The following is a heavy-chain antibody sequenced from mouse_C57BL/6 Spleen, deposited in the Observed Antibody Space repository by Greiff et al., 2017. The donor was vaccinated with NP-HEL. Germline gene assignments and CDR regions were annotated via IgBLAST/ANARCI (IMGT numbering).Heavy chain of an antibody. CDR2: IDPENGDT. V-gene: IGHV14-4*01. CDR1: GFNIKDDY. CDR3: TTRTTVVATDAY. D-gene: IGHD1-1*01. Sequence: EVQLQQSGAELVRPGASVKLSCTASGFNIKDDYMHWVKLRPEQGLEWIGWIDPENGDTEYASKFQGKATITADTSSNTAYLQLSSLTSEDTAVYYCTTRTTVVATDAYWGQGTLVTVSA. J-gene: IGHJ3*01.